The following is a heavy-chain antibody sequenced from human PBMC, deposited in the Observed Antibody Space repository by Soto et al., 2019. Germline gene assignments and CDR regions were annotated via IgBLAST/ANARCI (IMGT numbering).Heavy chain of an antibody. Sequence: QITLKESGPTLVKPTQTLTLTCTFSGFSLSTGGMGVGWIRQPPGKALEWLALIYWDGDRRYRPSLMSRLTIAKDASKSQVVLPMTNMDPVVTPTYSCVHRRCGGDCLQSYSSHYYYGMDIWGQGTTVTVSS. D-gene: IGHD2-21*02. CDR3: VHRRCGGDCLQSYSSHYYYGMDI. J-gene: IGHJ6*02. V-gene: IGHV2-5*02. CDR2: IYWDGDR. CDR1: GFSLSTGGMG.